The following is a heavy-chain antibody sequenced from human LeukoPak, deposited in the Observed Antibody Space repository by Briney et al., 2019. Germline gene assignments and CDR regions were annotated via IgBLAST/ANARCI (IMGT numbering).Heavy chain of an antibody. D-gene: IGHD3-10*01. CDR3: ARTSMVRGVTHDY. J-gene: IGHJ4*02. CDR2: IYHSGST. Sequence: SETLSLTCAVSGGSISSSNWWSWVRQPPGKGLEGIGEIYHSGSTNYNPSLKSRVTISVDKSKNQFSLKLSTVTAADTAVYYCARTSMVRGVTHDYWGQGTLVTVSS. CDR1: GGSISSSNW. V-gene: IGHV4-4*02.